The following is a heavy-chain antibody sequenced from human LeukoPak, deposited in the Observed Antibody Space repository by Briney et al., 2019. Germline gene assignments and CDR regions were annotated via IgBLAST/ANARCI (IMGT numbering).Heavy chain of an antibody. V-gene: IGHV3-49*03. CDR2: IRTKGYGGTT. J-gene: IGHJ4*02. D-gene: IGHD2-2*01. Sequence: SGGSLRLSCTASGFTFGDYAMSWFRQAPGKGLEWVGFIRTKGYGGTTEYAASVKGRFTISRDDSKSIAYLQMNSLKTEDTAVYYCTRDDRYCSTTSCSYFDYWGQGTLVTVSS. CDR1: GFTFGDYA. CDR3: TRDDRYCSTTSCSYFDY.